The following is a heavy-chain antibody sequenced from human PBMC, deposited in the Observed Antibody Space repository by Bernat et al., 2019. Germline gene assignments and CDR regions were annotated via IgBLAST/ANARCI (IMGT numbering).Heavy chain of an antibody. Sequence: QVLLVESGGGVVQPGRSLRLSCAASGFTFSSYAMHWVRQAPGKGLEWVAVISYDGSNKYYADSVKGRFTISRDTSKNTLYLQMNSLRAEDTAVYYCARVSLYGAPASGMDVWGQGTTVTVSS. V-gene: IGHV3-30-3*01. CDR3: ARVSLYGAPASGMDV. D-gene: IGHD4-17*01. J-gene: IGHJ6*02. CDR1: GFTFSSYA. CDR2: ISYDGSNK.